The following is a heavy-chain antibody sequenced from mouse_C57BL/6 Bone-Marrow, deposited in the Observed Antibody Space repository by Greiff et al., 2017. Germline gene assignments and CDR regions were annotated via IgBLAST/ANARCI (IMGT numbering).Heavy chain of an antibody. V-gene: IGHV1-59*01. CDR1: GYTFTSYW. D-gene: IGHD2-4*01. CDR2: IDPSDSYT. CDR3: ARSDDYDGTGFDY. Sequence: QVQLQQPGAELVRPGTSVKLSCKASGYTFTSYWMHWVKQRPGQGLEWIGVIDPSDSYTNYNQKFKGKATLTVDTSSSTAYMQLSSLPSEDAAVYYCARSDDYDGTGFDYWGQGTTLTVSS. J-gene: IGHJ2*01.